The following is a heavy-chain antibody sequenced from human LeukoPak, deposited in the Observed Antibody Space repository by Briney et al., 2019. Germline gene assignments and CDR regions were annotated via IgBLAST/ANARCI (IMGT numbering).Heavy chain of an antibody. Sequence: PSETLSLTCTVSGGSISSSSYYWGWIRQPPGKGLGWMGGFYYSGSTYYNPSLKSRVTISVDTSKNQFSLKLSSVTAADTAVYFCARVYYGRSYDYWYFDLWGRGTLVTVSS. V-gene: IGHV4-39*07. CDR1: GGSISSSSYY. J-gene: IGHJ2*01. D-gene: IGHD3-10*01. CDR3: ARVYYGRSYDYWYFDL. CDR2: FYYSGST.